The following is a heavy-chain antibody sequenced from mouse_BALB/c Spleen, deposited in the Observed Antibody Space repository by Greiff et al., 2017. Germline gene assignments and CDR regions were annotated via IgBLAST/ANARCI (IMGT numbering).Heavy chain of an antibody. D-gene: IGHD2-14*01. V-gene: IGHV5-12-1*01. CDR2: ISSGGGST. J-gene: IGHJ2*01. Sequence: EVMLVESGGGLVKPGGSLKLSCAASGFAFSSYDMSWVRQTPEKRLEWVAYISSGGGSTYYPDTVKGRFTISRDNAKNTLYLQMSSLKSEDTAMYYCAILYRYYFDYWGQGTTLTVSS. CDR1: GFAFSSYD. CDR3: AILYRYYFDY.